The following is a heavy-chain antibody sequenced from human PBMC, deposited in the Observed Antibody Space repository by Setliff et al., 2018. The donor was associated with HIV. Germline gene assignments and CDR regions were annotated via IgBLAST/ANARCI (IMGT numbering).Heavy chain of an antibody. CDR3: AKRRVSNIGPGDY. Sequence: GGSLRLSCAASGFTFSAYAMTWVRRAPGKGLEWVSATTSNGRTTDYADSLKGRFAVSRDNSNNTLFLQMHNLRADDTAVYYCAKRRVSNIGPGDYWGQGTLVTVSS. CDR2: TTSNGRTT. J-gene: IGHJ4*02. CDR1: GFTFSAYA. D-gene: IGHD3-16*02. V-gene: IGHV3-23*01.